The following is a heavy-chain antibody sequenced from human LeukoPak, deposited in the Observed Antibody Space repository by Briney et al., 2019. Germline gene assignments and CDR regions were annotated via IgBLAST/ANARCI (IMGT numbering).Heavy chain of an antibody. J-gene: IGHJ4*02. CDR2: IRISSGNT. Sequence: PGGSLRLSCAASGFPFSEYSMNWVRQAPGKGLEWISYIRISSGNTKYADSVKGRFTVSADNARNSLYLQMNSLRVEDTAVYYCARDHNYAFDNWGQGTLVTVSS. CDR1: GFPFSEYS. V-gene: IGHV3-11*06. CDR3: ARDHNYAFDN. D-gene: IGHD1-1*01.